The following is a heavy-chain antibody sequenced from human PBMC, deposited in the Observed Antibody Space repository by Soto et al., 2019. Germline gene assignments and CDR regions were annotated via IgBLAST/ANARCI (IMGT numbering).Heavy chain of an antibody. Sequence: QVQRVQSGAEVKKPGASVMLSCKASGYTFTTYTMNWVRQAPGQRLEWMGWINPVNGNTKSSQKFQDRVIITRDTAASTAYMERRSLRSEDTAFYYCARGIATGQLDPWGQGTLVIVSS. V-gene: IGHV1-3*01. J-gene: IGHJ5*02. CDR3: ARGIATGQLDP. CDR2: INPVNGNT. CDR1: GYTFTTYT. D-gene: IGHD6-13*01.